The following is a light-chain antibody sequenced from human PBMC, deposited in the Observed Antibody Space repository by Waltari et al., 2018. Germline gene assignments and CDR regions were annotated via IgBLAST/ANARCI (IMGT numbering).Light chain of an antibody. CDR3: QQSYGTPPT. Sequence: DIQMTQSPSSLSASVGDRVTITCRASPSINNYLNWYQRKPGKAPKPLVYAASRLQSGVPSRFRGSASGTDYTLTISSLHSEDFATYYCQQSYGTPPTFAGGTTVEI. CDR2: AAS. V-gene: IGKV1-39*01. CDR1: PSINNY. J-gene: IGKJ4*01.